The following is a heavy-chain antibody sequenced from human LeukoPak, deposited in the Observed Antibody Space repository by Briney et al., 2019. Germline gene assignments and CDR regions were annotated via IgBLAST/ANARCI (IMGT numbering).Heavy chain of an antibody. V-gene: IGHV3-30*18. CDR3: AKGIAGSFDY. D-gene: IGHD6-13*01. CDR1: GFTFSSYG. Sequence: GGSLRLSCVASGFTFSSYGMHWVRQAPGKGLEWVAVISYDGSKKYYADSVKGRFTISRDDSKNTLYLQMNSLRAEDTAVYYCAKGIAGSFDYWGQGTLVTVSS. J-gene: IGHJ4*02. CDR2: ISYDGSKK.